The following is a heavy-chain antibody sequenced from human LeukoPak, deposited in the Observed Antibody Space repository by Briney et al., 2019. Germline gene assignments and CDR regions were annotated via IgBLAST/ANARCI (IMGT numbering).Heavy chain of an antibody. J-gene: IGHJ4*02. V-gene: IGHV4-34*01. CDR3: ARASGDGYSSSWYYFDY. CDR1: GGSFSGYY. Sequence: SSETLSLTCAVYGGSFSGYYWSWIRQPPGKGLEWIGYIYHSGSTYYNPSLKSRVTISVDRSKNQFSLKLSSVTAADTAVYYCARASGDGYSSSWYYFDYWGQGTLVTVSS. D-gene: IGHD6-13*01. CDR2: IYHSGST.